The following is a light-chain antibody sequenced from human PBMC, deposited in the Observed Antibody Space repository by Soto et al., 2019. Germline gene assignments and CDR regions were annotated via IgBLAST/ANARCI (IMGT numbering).Light chain of an antibody. J-gene: IGLJ3*02. CDR1: SSNIGDND. CDR2: DNT. Sequence: QSVLTQPPSVSAAPGQRVTISCSGSSSNIGDNDVSWFRHPPGTAPELLIYDNTKRPSGIPDRFSGSNSGTSVPLGISGLQTGDEADYYCGTWASSLSAVVFGGGTTLTLL. CDR3: GTWASSLSAVV. V-gene: IGLV1-51*01.